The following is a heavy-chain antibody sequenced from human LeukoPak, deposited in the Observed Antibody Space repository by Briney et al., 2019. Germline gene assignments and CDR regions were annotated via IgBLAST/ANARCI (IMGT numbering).Heavy chain of an antibody. CDR1: GGTFSSYA. CDR2: IIPIFGTA. D-gene: IGHD1-14*01. V-gene: IGHV1-69*01. J-gene: IGHJ6*03. CDR3: ARSSGRSPNRDYMDV. Sequence: GASVKVSCNASGGTFSSYAISWVRRAPGQGLEWMGGIIPIFGTANYAQKFQGRVTITADESTSTAYMELSSLRSEDTAVYYCARSSGRSPNRDYMDVWGKGTTVTISS.